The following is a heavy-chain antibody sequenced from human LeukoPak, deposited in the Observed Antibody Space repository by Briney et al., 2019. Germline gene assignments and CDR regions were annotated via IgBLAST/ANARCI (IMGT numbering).Heavy chain of an antibody. CDR2: IYYSGST. J-gene: IGHJ4*02. Sequence: SETLSLTCTVSGGSISSHYWSWIRPPPGKGLGWIGYIYYSGSTNYNPSLKRRVTISVDTSKNQFSLKLSSVTAADTAVYYCARAPHKGNVDDDSSGYYLYFDYWGQGTLVTVSS. D-gene: IGHD3-22*01. V-gene: IGHV4-59*11. CDR3: ARAPHKGNVDDDSSGYYLYFDY. CDR1: GGSISSHY.